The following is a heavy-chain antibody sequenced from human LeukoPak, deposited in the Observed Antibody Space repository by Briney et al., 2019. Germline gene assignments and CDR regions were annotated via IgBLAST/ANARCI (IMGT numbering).Heavy chain of an antibody. J-gene: IGHJ4*02. CDR2: INTDGTSP. CDR3: AGDQNFCLPE. CDR1: GFTFSSYW. D-gene: IGHD3-3*01. V-gene: IGHV3-74*01. Sequence: GGSLRLSCAASGFTFSSYWMHWVRQAPGKGLVWVSRINTDGTSPSYADSVKGRFTISRDNAKNTLYLQMNSLRAEDTAVYYCAGDQNFCLPEWGQGTLATVSS.